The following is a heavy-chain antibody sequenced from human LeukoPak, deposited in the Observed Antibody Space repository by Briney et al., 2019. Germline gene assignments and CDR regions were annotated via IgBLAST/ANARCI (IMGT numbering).Heavy chain of an antibody. CDR3: ARGVYYYDSSGYYGGDY. D-gene: IGHD3-22*01. CDR2: MNPNSGNT. V-gene: IGHV1-8*02. Sequence: ASVKVSCKASGYTFTSYDINWVRQATGQGLEWMGWMNPNSGNTGYAQKFQGRVTMTRNTSISTAYMELSSLRSEDTAVYYCARGVYYYDSSGYYGGDYWGQGTLVTVSS. CDR1: GYTFTSYD. J-gene: IGHJ4*02.